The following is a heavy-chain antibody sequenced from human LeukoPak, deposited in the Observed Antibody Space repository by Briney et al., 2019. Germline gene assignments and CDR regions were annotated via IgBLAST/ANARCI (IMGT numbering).Heavy chain of an antibody. J-gene: IGHJ1*01. D-gene: IGHD3-22*01. CDR2: IYSDGST. V-gene: IGHV3-66*01. Sequence: GESLKISCKGFGYRFTNYWIGWVRQAPGKGLEWVSIIYSDGSTYYADSVKGRFTVSRDNSKNTLFLQLNSLRPEDTAVYYCARVDYSDFSGQKYFQDWGQGTLVTVSS. CDR1: GYRFTNYW. CDR3: ARVDYSDFSGQKYFQD.